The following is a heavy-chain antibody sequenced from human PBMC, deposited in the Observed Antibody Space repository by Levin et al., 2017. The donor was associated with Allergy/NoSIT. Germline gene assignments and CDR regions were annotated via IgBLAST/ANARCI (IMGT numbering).Heavy chain of an antibody. CDR3: ARWTVPAAITDAFDI. D-gene: IGHD2-2*01. V-gene: IGHV4-59*01. CDR2: IYYSGST. CDR1: GGSISSYY. Sequence: SQTLSLTCTVSGGSISSYYWSWIRQPPGKGLEWIGYIYYSGSTNYNPSLKSRVTISVDTSKNQFSLKLSSVTAADTAVYYCARWTVPAAITDAFDIWGQGTMVTVSS. J-gene: IGHJ3*02.